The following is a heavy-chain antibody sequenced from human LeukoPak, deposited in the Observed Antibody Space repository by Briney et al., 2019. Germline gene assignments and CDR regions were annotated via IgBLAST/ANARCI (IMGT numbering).Heavy chain of an antibody. CDR3: ARGYYDSSYYYYYGMDV. CDR1: GFTFSRYG. V-gene: IGHV3-33*01. D-gene: IGHD3-22*01. Sequence: PGGSLRLSCAASGFTFSRYGMHWVRQAPGKGLEWVAVIWYDGSNKYYADSVKGRFTISRDNSKNTLYLQMNSLRAEDTAVYYCARGYYDSSYYYYYGMDVWGHGTTVTVSS. J-gene: IGHJ6*02. CDR2: IWYDGSNK.